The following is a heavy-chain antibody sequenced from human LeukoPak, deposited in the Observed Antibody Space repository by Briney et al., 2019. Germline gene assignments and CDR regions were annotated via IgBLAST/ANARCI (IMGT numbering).Heavy chain of an antibody. Sequence: ASVNVSCKASGYTFSDYYMHWVRQAPGQGLEWMGWINPNSGGTNYAQKFQGRVTVTRDTSISPAYMELTRVTSDDTAVYYCAREGDYSNSLDYWGQGTLLTVSS. J-gene: IGHJ4*02. CDR3: AREGDYSNSLDY. D-gene: IGHD6-6*01. CDR2: INPNSGGT. CDR1: GYTFSDYY. V-gene: IGHV1-2*02.